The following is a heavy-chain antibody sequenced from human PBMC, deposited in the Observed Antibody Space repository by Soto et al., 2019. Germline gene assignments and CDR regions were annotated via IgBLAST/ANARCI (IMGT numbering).Heavy chain of an antibody. V-gene: IGHV1-18*01. D-gene: IGHD3-22*01. CDR2: ISAYNGNT. Sequence: ASVKVSCKASGYTFTSYGISWVRQAPGQGLEWMGWISAYNGNTNYAQKLQGRVTMTTDTFTSTAYMELRSLRSDDTAVYYWAGWTYYYDSSGFSPWGQGTLVTVSS. CDR3: AGWTYYYDSSGFSP. J-gene: IGHJ5*02. CDR1: GYTFTSYG.